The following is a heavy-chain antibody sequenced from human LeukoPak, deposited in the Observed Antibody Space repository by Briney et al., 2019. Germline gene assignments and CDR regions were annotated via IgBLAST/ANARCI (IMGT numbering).Heavy chain of an antibody. CDR1: GFTFSSYG. Sequence: GGSLRLSCAASGFTFSSYGMHWVRPAPGKGLEWVAVISYDGSNKYYADSVKGRFTISRDNSKNTLYLQMNSLRAEDTAVYYCAKVGRFGELSYYYYGMDVWGKGTTVTVSS. CDR2: ISYDGSNK. CDR3: AKVGRFGELSYYYYGMDV. V-gene: IGHV3-30*18. D-gene: IGHD3-10*01. J-gene: IGHJ6*04.